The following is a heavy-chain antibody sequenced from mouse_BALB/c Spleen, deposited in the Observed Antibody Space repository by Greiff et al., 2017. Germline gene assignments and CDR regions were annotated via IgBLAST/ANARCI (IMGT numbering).Heavy chain of an antibody. CDR3: TRSPHYAMDY. CDR1: GYTFTDYE. V-gene: IGHV1-15*01. Sequence: QVQLKESGAELVRPGASVTLSCKASGYTFTDYEMHWVKQTPVHGLEWIGAIDPETGGTAYNQKFKGKATLTADKSSSTAYLELRSLTSEDSAVYDYTRSPHYAMDYWGQGTSVTVSS. J-gene: IGHJ4*01. CDR2: IDPETGGT.